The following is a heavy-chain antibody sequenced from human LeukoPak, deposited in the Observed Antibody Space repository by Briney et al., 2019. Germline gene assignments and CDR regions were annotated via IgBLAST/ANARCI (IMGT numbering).Heavy chain of an antibody. CDR1: GFTFNNYA. D-gene: IGHD3-10*01. CDR3: AKDGLVWFGELN. CDR2: ISGSGGST. V-gene: IGHV3-23*01. Sequence: GGSLRLSCAASGFTFNNYAMSWVRQAPGKGLEWVSAISGSGGSTYYADSVEGRFTISRDNSKNTLYLQMNSLRAEDTAVYYCAKDGLVWFGELNWGQGTLVTVSS. J-gene: IGHJ4*02.